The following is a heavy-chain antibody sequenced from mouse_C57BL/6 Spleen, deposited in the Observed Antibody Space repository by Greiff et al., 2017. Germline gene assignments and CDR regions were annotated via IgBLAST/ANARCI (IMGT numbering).Heavy chain of an antibody. Sequence: VQLQQSGAELVRPGTSVKVSCKASGYAFTNYLIEWVKQRPGQGLEWIGVINPGSGGTNYNEKFKGKATLTADKSSSTAYMQLSSLTSEDSAVYFCARQRGRSRSFDVWGTGTTVTVSS. CDR1: GYAFTNYL. D-gene: IGHD1-1*01. V-gene: IGHV1-54*01. CDR2: INPGSGGT. J-gene: IGHJ1*03. CDR3: ARQRGRSRSFDV.